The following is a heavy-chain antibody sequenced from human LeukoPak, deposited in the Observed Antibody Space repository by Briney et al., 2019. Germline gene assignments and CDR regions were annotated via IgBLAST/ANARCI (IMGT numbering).Heavy chain of an antibody. J-gene: IGHJ5*02. CDR3: ARVRGYCSGGSCYDWFDP. D-gene: IGHD2-15*01. CDR1: GGSLSSYY. Sequence: SETLSLTCTVSGGSLSSYYWSWIRQPPGKGLEWIGYIYYSGSTNYNPSLKSRVTISVDTSKNQFSLKLSSVTAADTAVYYCARVRGYCSGGSCYDWFDPWGQGTLVTVSS. V-gene: IGHV4-59*01. CDR2: IYYSGST.